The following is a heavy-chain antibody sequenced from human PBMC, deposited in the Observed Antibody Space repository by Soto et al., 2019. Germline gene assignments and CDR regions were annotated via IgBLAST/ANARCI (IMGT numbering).Heavy chain of an antibody. J-gene: IGHJ4*02. CDR2: ISEDGART. D-gene: IGHD3-10*01. CDR1: GFVFEMYW. CDR3: TRGPRPSSVGTGAF. Sequence: QPXGSLILTCTASGFVFEMYWMHWVRQTAGKGPEWVSRISEDGARTDYADSVKGRFTISRDNAKNSLYLQMNSLRAEDTAVYYCTRGPRPSSVGTGAFGGLGALVTVSS. V-gene: IGHV3-74*01.